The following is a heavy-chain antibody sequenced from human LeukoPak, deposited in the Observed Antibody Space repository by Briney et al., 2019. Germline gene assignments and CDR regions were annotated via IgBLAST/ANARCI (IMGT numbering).Heavy chain of an antibody. D-gene: IGHD5-18*01. CDR3: TREVDTAMVYYYYGMDV. CDR1: GFTFGDYA. CDR2: IRSKAYGGTT. V-gene: IGHV3-49*04. Sequence: TGGTLRLSCTASGFTFGDYAMSWVRQAPGKGLEWVGFIRSKAYGGTTEYAASVKGRFTISRDDSKSIAYLQMNSLKTEDTAVYYCTREVDTAMVYYYYGMDVWGQGTTVTVSS. J-gene: IGHJ6*02.